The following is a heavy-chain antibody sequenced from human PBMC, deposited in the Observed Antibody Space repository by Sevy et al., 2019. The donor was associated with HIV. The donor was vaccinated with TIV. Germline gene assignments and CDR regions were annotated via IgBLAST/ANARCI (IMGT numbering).Heavy chain of an antibody. Sequence: GGSLRLSCAASGFAFSTHAMHRVRQSPSKGLEWVAVISSEGTETFYAASVEGRFTISRDNSKNTLSLQLNSLRPEDTAVYYCARDGGNSVKWYPLYWGHGTLVTVSS. V-gene: IGHV3-30-3*01. CDR2: ISSEGTET. D-gene: IGHD2-2*01. CDR1: GFAFSTHA. CDR3: ARDGGNSVKWYPLY. J-gene: IGHJ4*01.